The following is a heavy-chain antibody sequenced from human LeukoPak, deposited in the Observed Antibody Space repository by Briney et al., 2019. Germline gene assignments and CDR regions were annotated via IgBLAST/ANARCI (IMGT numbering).Heavy chain of an antibody. D-gene: IGHD3-10*01. J-gene: IGHJ4*02. CDR1: GFTFSTYG. CDR2: IWYDGSNK. V-gene: IGHV3-33*08. Sequence: GRSLRLSCAASGFTFSTYGMHWVRQAPGKGLEWVAVIWYDGSNKYYADSVKGRFTISRDNSKNTLYLQMNSLRAEDTAVYYCARDRGGASGSYYFTGYSSNGLDYWGQGTLVTVSS. CDR3: ARDRGGASGSYYFTGYSSNGLDY.